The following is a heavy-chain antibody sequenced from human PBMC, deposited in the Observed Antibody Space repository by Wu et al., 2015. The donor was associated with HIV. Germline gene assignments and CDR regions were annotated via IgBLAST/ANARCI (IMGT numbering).Heavy chain of an antibody. CDR1: GYTFTGYY. V-gene: IGHV1-2*02. CDR3: ANSPLINDILTGPDY. J-gene: IGHJ4*02. CDR2: INPNSGGT. D-gene: IGHD3-9*01. Sequence: QVQLVQSGAEVKKPGASVKVSCKASGYTFTGYYMHWVRQAPGQGLEWMGWINPNSGGTNYAQKFQGRVTMTRDTSISTAYMELSRLRSDDTAVYYCANSPLINDILTGPDYWGQGTLVTVSS.